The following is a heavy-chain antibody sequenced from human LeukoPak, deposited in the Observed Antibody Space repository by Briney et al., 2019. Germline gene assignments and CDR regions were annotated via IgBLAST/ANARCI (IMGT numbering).Heavy chain of an antibody. D-gene: IGHD1-26*01. CDR2: IDLSGSTL. J-gene: IGHJ4*02. CDR1: GFTFSDYT. V-gene: IGHV3-48*04. Sequence: GGSLRLSCAASGFTFSDYTMNWVRQAPGKGLEWVSYIDLSGSTLYYVDSVKGRFTISRDNAKNSLYLQMNSLRAEDTAVYYCAREEWELRAAYFDYWGQGALVTVSS. CDR3: AREEWELRAAYFDY.